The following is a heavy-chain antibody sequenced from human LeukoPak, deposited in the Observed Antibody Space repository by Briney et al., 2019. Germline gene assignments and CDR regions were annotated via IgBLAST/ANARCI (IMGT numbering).Heavy chain of an antibody. J-gene: IGHJ4*02. CDR3: AMTEKVGAFDY. D-gene: IGHD1-26*01. CDR1: GGSISRSSYY. Sequence: SETLSLTCTVSGGSISRSSYYWGWHRPPPGKGLEWIGTIYYSGSTYYNPSLKSRVTISVDTSKNQFSLKLSSVTAADTAVYYCAMTEKVGAFDYWGQGTLVTVSS. V-gene: IGHV4-39*01. CDR2: IYYSGST.